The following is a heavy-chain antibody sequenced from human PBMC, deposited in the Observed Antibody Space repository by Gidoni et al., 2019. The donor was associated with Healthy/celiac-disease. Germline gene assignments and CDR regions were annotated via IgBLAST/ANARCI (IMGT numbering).Heavy chain of an antibody. D-gene: IGHD3-22*01. J-gene: IGHJ4*02. Sequence: EVQLVQSGAEVKKPGESLRISCKGSGYSFTGYWISWVRQMPGNGLEWTGRIDPSDSYTNYSPSFQGHVTISADKSISTAYLQWSSLKASDTAMYYCARGYDSSGYYEDYWGQGTLVTVSS. V-gene: IGHV5-10-1*03. CDR1: GYSFTGYW. CDR2: IDPSDSYT. CDR3: ARGYDSSGYYEDY.